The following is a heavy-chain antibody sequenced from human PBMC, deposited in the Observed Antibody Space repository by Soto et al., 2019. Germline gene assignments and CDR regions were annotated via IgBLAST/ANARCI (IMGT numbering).Heavy chain of an antibody. CDR1: GGSFSGYY. Sequence: PSETLSLTCAVYGGSFSGYYWSWIRQPPGKGLEWIGEINHSGSTNYNPSLKSRVTISVDTSKNQFSLKLSSVTAADTAVYYCARAGRRFYYYGMDVWGQGTTVTVSS. V-gene: IGHV4-34*01. D-gene: IGHD3-10*01. CDR2: INHSGST. CDR3: ARAGRRFYYYGMDV. J-gene: IGHJ6*02.